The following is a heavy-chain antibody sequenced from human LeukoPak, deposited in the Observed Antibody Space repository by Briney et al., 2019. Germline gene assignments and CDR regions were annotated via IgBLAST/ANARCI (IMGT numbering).Heavy chain of an antibody. CDR1: GFTFSSYG. D-gene: IGHD1-26*01. Sequence: TGGSLRLSCAASGFTFSSYGMHWVRQAPGKGLEWVAVISYDGSNKYYADSVKGRFTVSRDNSKNSLYLQMSSLTAADTAVYYCAKGRSIGTYYTFDHWGQGTLVTVSS. CDR3: AKGRSIGTYYTFDH. V-gene: IGHV3-30*18. CDR2: ISYDGSNK. J-gene: IGHJ4*02.